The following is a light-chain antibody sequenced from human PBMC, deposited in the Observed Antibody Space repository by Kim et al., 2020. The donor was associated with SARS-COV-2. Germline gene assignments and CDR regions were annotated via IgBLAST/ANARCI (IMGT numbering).Light chain of an antibody. CDR3: LQDSTFPLT. CDR2: GTS. J-gene: IGKJ4*02. CDR1: QGIKND. Sequence: ASEEDKVTITCRASQGIKNDLAWFQQKPGKAPKPLIYGTSTLQGGVPSRFSGSGFGTDFTLTISSLQPEDFATYYCLQDSTFPLTFGEGTKVDIK. V-gene: IGKV1-16*01.